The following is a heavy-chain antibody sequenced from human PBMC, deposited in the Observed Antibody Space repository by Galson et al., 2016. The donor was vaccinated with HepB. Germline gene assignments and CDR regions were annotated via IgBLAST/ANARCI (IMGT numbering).Heavy chain of an antibody. CDR1: GFTFSTYA. J-gene: IGHJ4*02. CDR2: INGNGGST. V-gene: IGHV3-23*01. CDR3: ERLAYQSGNYRALDY. D-gene: IGHD3-3*01. Sequence: SLRLSCAASGFTFSTYAMDWVRQAPGKGPEWVSAINGNGGSTYYTDSVKGRFTISRDNSKNTLYLQMNSLRAEDTAVYSLERLAYQSGNYRALDYWGQGTLVTVSS.